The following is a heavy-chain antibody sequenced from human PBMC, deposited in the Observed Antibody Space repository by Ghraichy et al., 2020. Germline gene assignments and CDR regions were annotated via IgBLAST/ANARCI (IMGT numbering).Heavy chain of an antibody. D-gene: IGHD5-18*01. V-gene: IGHV4-34*01. CDR3: AREGRGYSYGYYPQRSGY. J-gene: IGHJ4*02. Sequence: SETLSLTCAVYGGSFSGYYWSWIRQPPGKGLEWIGEINHSGSTNYNPSLKSRVTISVDTSKNQFSLKLSSVTAADTAVYYCAREGRGYSYGYYPQRSGYWGQGTMVTVSS. CDR2: INHSGST. CDR1: GGSFSGYY.